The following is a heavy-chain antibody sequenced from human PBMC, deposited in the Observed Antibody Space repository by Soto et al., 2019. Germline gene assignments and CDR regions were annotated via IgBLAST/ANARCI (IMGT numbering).Heavy chain of an antibody. Sequence: XSVKGACKAAGYPFTSYDSNWVRQAAGQGPEWMGSVTPRNGDTAFAQKYQGRVTVTSNTSMSTVYMELSNLRSDDTAVYYCARGGSYWARRHYFDSWAQRTLVTVSS. CDR2: VTPRNGDT. V-gene: IGHV1-8*02. D-gene: IGHD2-8*02. CDR3: ARGGSYWARRHYFDS. J-gene: IGHJ4*02. CDR1: GYPFTSYD.